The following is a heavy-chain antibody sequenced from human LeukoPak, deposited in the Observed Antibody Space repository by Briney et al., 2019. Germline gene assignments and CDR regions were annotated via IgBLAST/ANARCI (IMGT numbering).Heavy chain of an antibody. V-gene: IGHV4-30-4*01. J-gene: IGHJ6*02. D-gene: IGHD2-2*01. CDR3: ARETYCSSTSCNGLYYYYAVDV. CDR2: IYYSGRT. CDR1: GGSISSGDYY. Sequence: SETLSLTCTVSGGSISSGDYYWSWIRQPPGKGLEWIGYIYYSGRTHYNPSLTRRLTISVDTSRNQFSLKLSSVTAADTAVYYCARETYCSSTSCNGLYYYYAVDVWGQGTTVTVSS.